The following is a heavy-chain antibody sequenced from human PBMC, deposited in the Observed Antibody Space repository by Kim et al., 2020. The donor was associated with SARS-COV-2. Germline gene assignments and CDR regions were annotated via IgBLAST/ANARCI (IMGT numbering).Heavy chain of an antibody. Sequence: SETLSLTCTVSGGSISSSSYYWGWIRQPPGKGLEWIGTIYYGGSTYYNPSLKSRVTTSVDTSKNQFSLKLSSVTAADTAVYYCARFGVAAIAADYWGQGTLVTASS. CDR2: IYYGGST. D-gene: IGHD6-13*01. CDR1: GGSISSSSYY. J-gene: IGHJ4*02. CDR3: ARFGVAAIAADY. V-gene: IGHV4-39*01.